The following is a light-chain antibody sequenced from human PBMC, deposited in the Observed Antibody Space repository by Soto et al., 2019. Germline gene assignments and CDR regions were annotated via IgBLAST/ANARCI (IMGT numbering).Light chain of an antibody. CDR3: QQYYSTPWT. J-gene: IGKJ1*01. V-gene: IGKV4-1*01. CDR1: QSVLYSSNNKNY. Sequence: DIVMTQSPDSLAVSLGERATINCKSSQSVLYSSNNKNYLAWYQQKPGQPPKLLIYWASTRESGVPDRFSGSGSVTDFTLTISSLQAEDVAVYYCQQYYSTPWTFCQGTKLEIK. CDR2: WAS.